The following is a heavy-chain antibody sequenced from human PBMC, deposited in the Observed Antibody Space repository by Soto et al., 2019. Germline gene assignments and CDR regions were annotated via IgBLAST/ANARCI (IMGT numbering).Heavy chain of an antibody. CDR3: ARRDEKPLPVVVPAAILSYYYYGMDV. D-gene: IGHD2-2*02. CDR1: GGTFSSYA. V-gene: IGHV1-69*01. Sequence: QVQLVQSGAAVKKSGSSVKVSCKASGGTFSSYAIRWVRQAPGQGLEWLGGIIPIFGTANYAQKFQGRDTISGDEPMSTAYMELSSLRSEDTAVDYCARRDEKPLPVVVPAAILSYYYYGMDVWGQGTTVTVSS. CDR2: IIPIFGTA. J-gene: IGHJ6*02.